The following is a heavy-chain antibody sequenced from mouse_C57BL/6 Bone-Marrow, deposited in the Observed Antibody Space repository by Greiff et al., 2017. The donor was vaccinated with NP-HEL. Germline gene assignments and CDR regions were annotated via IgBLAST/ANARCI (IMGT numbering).Heavy chain of an antibody. CDR3: ARDGYFDV. Sequence: EVKLMESGGGLVQPGGSLSLSCAAYGFTFTDYYMSWVRQPPGKALEWLGFIRNKANGYTTEYSASVKGRFTISRDNSQSILYLQMNALRAEDSATYYCARDGYFDVWGTGTTVTVSS. V-gene: IGHV7-3*01. J-gene: IGHJ1*03. CDR1: GFTFTDYY. CDR2: IRNKANGYTT.